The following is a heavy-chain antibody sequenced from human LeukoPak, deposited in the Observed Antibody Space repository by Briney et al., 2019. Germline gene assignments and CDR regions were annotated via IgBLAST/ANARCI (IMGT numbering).Heavy chain of an antibody. Sequence: PSETLSLTCTVSGYSISSGYYWGWIRQPPGKGLEWIGNIYHSGTTYYNPSLKSRVTISVDTSKNQFSLKLSSVTAADTAVYYCARGVTMIGRLRFDPWGQGTLVTVPS. V-gene: IGHV4-38-2*02. CDR2: IYHSGTT. CDR3: ARGVTMIGRLRFDP. J-gene: IGHJ5*02. D-gene: IGHD3-22*01. CDR1: GYSISSGYY.